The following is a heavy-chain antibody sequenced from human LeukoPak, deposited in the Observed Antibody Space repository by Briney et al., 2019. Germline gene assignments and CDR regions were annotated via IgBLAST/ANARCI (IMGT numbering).Heavy chain of an antibody. CDR2: IYYSGST. D-gene: IGHD3-10*01. CDR1: GGSISSGDYY. Sequence: SETLSLTCTVSGGSISSGDYYWSWIRQPPGKGLEWIGYIYYSGSTYYNPSLKSRVTISVDTSKNQFSLKLSSVTAADTAVYYCARRYGSGSYFFYDYWGQGTLVTVSS. CDR3: ARRYGSGSYFFYDY. J-gene: IGHJ4*02. V-gene: IGHV4-30-4*01.